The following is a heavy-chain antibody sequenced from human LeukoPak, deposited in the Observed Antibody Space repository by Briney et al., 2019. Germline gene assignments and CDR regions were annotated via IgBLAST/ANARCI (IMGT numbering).Heavy chain of an antibody. CDR2: ISYDGSNK. D-gene: IGHD3-22*01. CDR3: AACKGIVVDLFPDY. V-gene: IGHV3-30-3*01. Sequence: GGSLRLSCAASGFTFSSYAMHWVRQAPGKGLEWVAVISYDGSNKYYADSVKGRFTISRDNSKNTLYLQMNSLRADDTAVYYCAACKGIVVDLFPDYWGQGTLVTVSS. J-gene: IGHJ4*02. CDR1: GFTFSSYA.